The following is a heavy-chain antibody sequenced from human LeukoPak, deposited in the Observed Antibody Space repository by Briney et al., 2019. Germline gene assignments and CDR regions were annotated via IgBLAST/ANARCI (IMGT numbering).Heavy chain of an antibody. J-gene: IGHJ4*02. CDR3: ARMDYDTSGHYYMGFDY. V-gene: IGHV4-30-4*01. Sequence: PSQTLSLTCTVSGGSITSEDNYWSWIRRPQGKGLEWIGDIYYSGRTFFTPSLKSRVSISIDTSKNQFSLRLTSVTAADTAIYFCARMDYDTSGHYYMGFDYWGQGALVTVSS. CDR2: IYYSGRT. D-gene: IGHD3-22*01. CDR1: GGSITSEDNY.